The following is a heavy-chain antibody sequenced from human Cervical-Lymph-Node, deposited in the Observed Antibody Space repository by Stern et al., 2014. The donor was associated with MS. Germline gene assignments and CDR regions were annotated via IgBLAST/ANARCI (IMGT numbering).Heavy chain of an antibody. V-gene: IGHV1-18*01. Sequence: DQLVESGAEVKNPGASGKASCKASGYTFSRYPITCVRGAPGQGLECMGWISISNGNIKYAQQFQDRVTMTTNTSTSTAYIQLRSLRSDDTAVYYCARPTSRGWYSFDSWGPGTLVTVSS. CDR1: GYTFSRYP. CDR3: ARPTSRGWYSFDS. CDR2: ISISNGNI. D-gene: IGHD6-19*01. J-gene: IGHJ4*02.